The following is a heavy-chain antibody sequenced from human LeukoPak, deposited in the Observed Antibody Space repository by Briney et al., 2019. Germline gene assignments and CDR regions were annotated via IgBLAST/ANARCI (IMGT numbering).Heavy chain of an antibody. Sequence: ASVKVSCKASGYTFTGYYMHWMRQAPGEGLEWMGWINPNSGGTNYAQRFQGRITMTRDTSISTAYMELSSLKSDDTAVYYCASGVGWTFDYWGQGTLVTVSS. J-gene: IGHJ4*02. D-gene: IGHD6-19*01. CDR3: ASGVGWTFDY. CDR1: GYTFTGYY. CDR2: INPNSGGT. V-gene: IGHV1-2*02.